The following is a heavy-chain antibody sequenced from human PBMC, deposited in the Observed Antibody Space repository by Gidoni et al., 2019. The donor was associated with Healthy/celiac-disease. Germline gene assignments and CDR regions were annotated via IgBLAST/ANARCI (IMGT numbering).Heavy chain of an antibody. CDR2: INDSGST. J-gene: IGHJ4*02. Sequence: QVQLQQWGSGLLQPSETLSLTCAVSCGSFSGYYWSWIRQPPGTGLAWIGEINDSGSTNYNPSLKSGVTISGDTSKNQFSLKLSSVTAADTAVYYCARGGPYIDWFRGGVVDYWGQGTLVTVSS. V-gene: IGHV4-34*01. D-gene: IGHD3-9*01. CDR3: ARGGPYIDWFRGGVVDY. CDR1: CGSFSGYY.